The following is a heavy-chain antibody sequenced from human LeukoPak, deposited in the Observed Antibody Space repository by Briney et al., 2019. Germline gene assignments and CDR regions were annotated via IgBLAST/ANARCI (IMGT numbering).Heavy chain of an antibody. D-gene: IGHD2-2*01. J-gene: IGHJ5*02. CDR1: GYTFTSYG. CDR3: ARDKGIVVVPAAMTDNWFDP. V-gene: IGHV1-18*01. CDR2: IGAYNGNT. Sequence: ASVKVSCKASGYTFTSYGISWVRQAPGQGLEWMGWIGAYNGNTNYAQKLQGRVTMTTDTSTSTAYMELRSLRSDDTAVYYCARDKGIVVVPAAMTDNWFDPWGQGTLVTVSS.